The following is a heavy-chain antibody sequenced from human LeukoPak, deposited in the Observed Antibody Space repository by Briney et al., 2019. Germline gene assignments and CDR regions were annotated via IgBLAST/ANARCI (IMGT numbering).Heavy chain of an antibody. V-gene: IGHV3-33*01. CDR3: ARDLPDYYGSDHGMDV. J-gene: IGHJ6*02. CDR2: IWYDGSNK. Sequence: QPGRSLRLSCAASGFTFSSYGMHWVRQAPGKGLEWVAVIWYDGSNKYYADSVKGRFTISRDNSKNTLYLQMNSLRAEDTAVYYCARDLPDYYGSDHGMDVWGQGTTVTVSS. D-gene: IGHD3-10*01. CDR1: GFTFSSYG.